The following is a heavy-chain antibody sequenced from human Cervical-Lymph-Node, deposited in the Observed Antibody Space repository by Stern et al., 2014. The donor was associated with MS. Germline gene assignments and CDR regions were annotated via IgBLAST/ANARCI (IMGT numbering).Heavy chain of an antibody. CDR1: GFTFSSYS. V-gene: IGHV3-21*01. CDR2: ISSSSSYI. J-gene: IGHJ4*02. CDR3: ARDLLTGVWNY. D-gene: IGHD1-20*01. Sequence: EMQLVESGGGLVKPGGSLRLSCAASGFTFSSYSMNWVRQAPGKGLEWVSAISSSSSYIDYADSVKGRFTISRDNAKNSLYLQMNSLRAEDTAVYYCARDLLTGVWNYWGQGTLITVSS.